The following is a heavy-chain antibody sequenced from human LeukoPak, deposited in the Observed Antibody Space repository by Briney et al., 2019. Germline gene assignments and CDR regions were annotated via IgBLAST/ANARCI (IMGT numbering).Heavy chain of an antibody. D-gene: IGHD6-19*01. CDR3: ARDGGSGWYGEFDY. CDR2: IIPIFGTA. V-gene: IGHV1-69*13. Sequence: SVKVSCKASGGTFSSYAISWVRQAPGQGLEWMGGIIPIFGTANYAQKFQGRVTITADESTSTAYMELSSLRSEDTAAYYCARDGGSGWYGEFDYWGQGTLVTVSS. CDR1: GGTFSSYA. J-gene: IGHJ4*02.